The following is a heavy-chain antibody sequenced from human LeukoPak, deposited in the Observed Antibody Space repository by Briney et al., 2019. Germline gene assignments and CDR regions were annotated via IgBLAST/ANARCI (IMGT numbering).Heavy chain of an antibody. Sequence: GTSVRVSCKTSGYTFSNYGISWVRQAPGQGLEGMGWITAYNGNRLYAQRFQGRITLTTDTSTSTSYMELRSLEYDDTAIYYCARDNDKVVDPWGQGTLVTVPS. V-gene: IGHV1-18*01. J-gene: IGHJ5*01. D-gene: IGHD1-1*01. CDR1: GYTFSNYG. CDR2: ITAYNGNR. CDR3: ARDNDKVVDP.